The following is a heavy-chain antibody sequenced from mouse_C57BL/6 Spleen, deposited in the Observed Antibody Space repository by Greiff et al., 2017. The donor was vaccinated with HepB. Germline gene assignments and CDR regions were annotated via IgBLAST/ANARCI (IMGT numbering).Heavy chain of an antibody. V-gene: IGHV1-82*01. CDR1: GYAFSSSW. Sequence: VQLQQSGPELVKPGASVKISCKASGYAFSSSWMNWVKQRPGKGLEWIGRIYPGDGDTNYNGKFKGKATLTADKSSSTAYMQLSSLTSEDSAVYFCARGDGYYPWFAYWGHGTLVTVSA. J-gene: IGHJ3*01. D-gene: IGHD2-3*01. CDR2: IYPGDGDT. CDR3: ARGDGYYPWFAY.